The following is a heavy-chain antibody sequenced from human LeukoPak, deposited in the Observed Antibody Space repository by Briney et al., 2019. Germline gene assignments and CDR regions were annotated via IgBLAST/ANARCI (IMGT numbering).Heavy chain of an antibody. CDR2: IYYSGST. D-gene: IGHD3-9*01. CDR3: ARHRFFDWLSPFDY. V-gene: IGHV4-39*01. J-gene: IGHJ4*02. Sequence: SETLSLTCTVSGGSISSSSSYWGWIRQPPGKGLEWIGGIYYSGSTYYNPSLKSRVTISVDTSKNQFSLKLSSVTAADTAVYCCARHRFFDWLSPFDYWGQGTLVTVSS. CDR1: GGSISSSSSY.